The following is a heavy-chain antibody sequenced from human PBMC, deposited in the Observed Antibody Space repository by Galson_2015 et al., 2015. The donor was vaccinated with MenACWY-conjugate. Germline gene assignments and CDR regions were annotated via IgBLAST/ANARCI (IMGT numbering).Heavy chain of an antibody. Sequence: SLRLSCAASGFTFNSYAMNWLRQAPGKGLEWLSVISDRGTYTAYADSVKGRFAISRDNSRDTVFLQMTSLSAEDTAVYYCGKDKVAETALFIDDWGQCALLFVSS. CDR1: GFTFNSYA. J-gene: IGHJ1*01. D-gene: IGHD2-21*02. CDR3: GKDKVAETALFIDD. V-gene: IGHV3-23*01. CDR2: ISDRGTYT.